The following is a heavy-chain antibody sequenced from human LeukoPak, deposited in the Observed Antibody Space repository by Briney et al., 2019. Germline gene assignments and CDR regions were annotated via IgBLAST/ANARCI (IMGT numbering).Heavy chain of an antibody. CDR1: GFTFSSYG. CDR2: IRYDGSNK. V-gene: IGHV3-30*02. Sequence: GGSPRLPCAASGFTFSSYGMHWVRQAPGKGLEWVAFIRYDGSNKYYADSVKGRFTISRDNSKNTLYLQMNSLRAEDTAVYYCARGSSEVFMPLFDYWGQGTLVTVSS. J-gene: IGHJ4*02. CDR3: ARGSSEVFMPLFDY. D-gene: IGHD2/OR15-2a*01.